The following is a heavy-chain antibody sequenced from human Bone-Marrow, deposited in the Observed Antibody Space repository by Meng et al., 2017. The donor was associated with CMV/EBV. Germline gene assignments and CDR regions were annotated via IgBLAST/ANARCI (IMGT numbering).Heavy chain of an antibody. V-gene: IGHV3-30*04. CDR1: GFAFIDYS. CDR3: ARDVFPWAVPATPFDF. D-gene: IGHD6-19*01. J-gene: IGHJ4*02. CDR2: ISPDGSNQ. Sequence: GESLKISCAASGFAFIDYSLHWVRQAPGKGLEWLASISPDGSNQNYADSVRGRFIISRDNPKNTLYLQMNSLRREDTAVYYCARDVFPWAVPATPFDFWGQGTLVTVSS.